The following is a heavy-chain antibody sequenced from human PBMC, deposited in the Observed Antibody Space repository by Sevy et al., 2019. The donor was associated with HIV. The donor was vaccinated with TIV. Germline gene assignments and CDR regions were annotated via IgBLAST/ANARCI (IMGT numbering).Heavy chain of an antibody. D-gene: IGHD6-6*01. CDR2: IYYSGST. V-gene: IGHV4-39*01. CDR1: GGSISSSSYY. J-gene: IGHJ3*02. Sequence: SETLSLTCTVSGGSISSSSYYWGWIRQPPGKGLEWIGSIYYSGSTYYNPSLKSRVTIAVDTSKNQFSLKLSSVTAANPAAYYCARHRPRFLYRSSPLDAFDIWGQGTMVTVSS. CDR3: ARHRPRFLYRSSPLDAFDI.